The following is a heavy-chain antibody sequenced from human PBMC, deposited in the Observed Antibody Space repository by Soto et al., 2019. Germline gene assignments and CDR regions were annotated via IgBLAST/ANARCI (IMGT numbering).Heavy chain of an antibody. D-gene: IGHD5-18*01. Sequence: GGSLRLSCAASGFTFSSYGMHWVRQAPGKGLEWVAVISYDGNNKYYADSVKGRFTISRDNSKNTLYLQMNSVRAEDTAVYYCAKGGYSYGTRPYYGMDVWGQGTTVTVSS. CDR1: GFTFSSYG. CDR2: ISYDGNNK. J-gene: IGHJ6*02. V-gene: IGHV3-30*18. CDR3: AKGGYSYGTRPYYGMDV.